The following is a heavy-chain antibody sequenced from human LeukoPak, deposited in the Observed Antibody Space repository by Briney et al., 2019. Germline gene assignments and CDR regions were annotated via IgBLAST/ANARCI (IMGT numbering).Heavy chain of an antibody. Sequence: SETLSLTCTVSGGSISSASYCWSWIRQPAGKGLEWIGRIYTSGSTNYNPSLKSRVTISVDTSKNQFSLKLSSVTAADTAVYYCARAVGATRANWFDPWGQGTLATVSS. V-gene: IGHV4-61*02. CDR1: GGSISSASYC. CDR3: ARAVGATRANWFDP. D-gene: IGHD1-26*01. CDR2: IYTSGST. J-gene: IGHJ5*02.